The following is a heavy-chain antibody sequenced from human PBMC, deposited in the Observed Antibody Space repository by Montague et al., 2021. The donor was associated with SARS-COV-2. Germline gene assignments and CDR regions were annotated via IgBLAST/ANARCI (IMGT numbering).Heavy chain of an antibody. D-gene: IGHD6-19*01. Sequence: SLRLSCAASGFTFSSYGMHWVRQAPGKGLEWVAVISYDGSNKYYADSVKGRFTISRDNSKNTLYLQMNSLRAEDTAVYYCAKDGSGGWYESTFDSWGQGTLVTVSS. V-gene: IGHV3-30*18. CDR2: ISYDGSNK. CDR1: GFTFSSYG. CDR3: AKDGSGGWYESTFDS. J-gene: IGHJ4*02.